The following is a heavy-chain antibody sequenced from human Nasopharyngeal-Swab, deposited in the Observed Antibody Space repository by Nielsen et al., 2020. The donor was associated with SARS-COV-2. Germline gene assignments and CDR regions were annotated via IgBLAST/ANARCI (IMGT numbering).Heavy chain of an antibody. CDR1: GYTFTGYY. J-gene: IGHJ5*02. D-gene: IGHD3-3*01. Sequence: ASVRVSCKASGYTFTGYYMHWVRQAPGQGLEWMGWISAYNGNTNYAQKLQGRVTMTTDTSTSTAYMELRSLRSDDTAVYYCARDQPPPYDFWSGYYREYNWFDPWGQGTLVTVSS. V-gene: IGHV1-18*04. CDR2: ISAYNGNT. CDR3: ARDQPPPYDFWSGYYREYNWFDP.